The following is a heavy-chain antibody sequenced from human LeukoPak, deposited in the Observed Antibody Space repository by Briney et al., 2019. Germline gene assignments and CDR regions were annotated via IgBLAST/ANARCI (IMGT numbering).Heavy chain of an antibody. Sequence: GGSLRLSCAASGFTYSLFWMSWVRQAPGKGLEWVAVISYDGSNKYYADSVKGRFTISRDNSKNTLYLQMNSLRAEDTAVYYCAKEGPRYCSGGSCYYLDYWGQGTLVTVSS. CDR1: GFTYSLFW. V-gene: IGHV3-30*18. CDR3: AKEGPRYCSGGSCYYLDY. D-gene: IGHD2-15*01. J-gene: IGHJ4*02. CDR2: ISYDGSNK.